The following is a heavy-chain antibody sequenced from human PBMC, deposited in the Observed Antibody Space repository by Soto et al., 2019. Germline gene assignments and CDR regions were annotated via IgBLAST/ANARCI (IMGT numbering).Heavy chain of an antibody. D-gene: IGHD6-19*01. V-gene: IGHV3-30*18. CDR3: AKDRASWGAQWLEIWFDP. CDR1: GFTFSSYG. CDR2: ISYDGSNK. Sequence: AGGSLRLSCAASGFTFSSYGMHWVRQAPGKGLEWVAVISYDGSNKYYADSVKGRFTISRDNSKNTLYLQMNSLRAEDTAVYYCAKDRASWGAQWLEIWFDPWGQGTLVTVSS. J-gene: IGHJ5*02.